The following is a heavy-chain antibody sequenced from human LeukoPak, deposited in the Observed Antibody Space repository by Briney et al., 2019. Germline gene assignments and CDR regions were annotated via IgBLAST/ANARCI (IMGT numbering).Heavy chain of an antibody. V-gene: IGHV3-23*01. CDR1: GFTFTTYA. CDR3: TRDRAGYDFWSGYFAY. D-gene: IGHD3-3*01. CDR2: ITGSGGST. J-gene: IGHJ4*02. Sequence: PGGSLRLSCAASGFTFTTYALTWVRQAPGKGLEWVSAITGSGGSTYYADSVKGRFTISRDNSKNTLYLQMNSLRAEDTAVYYCTRDRAGYDFWSGYFAYWGQGTLVTVSS.